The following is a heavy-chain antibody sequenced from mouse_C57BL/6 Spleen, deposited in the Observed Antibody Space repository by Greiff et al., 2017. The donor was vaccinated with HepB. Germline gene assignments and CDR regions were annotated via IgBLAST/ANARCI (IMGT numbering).Heavy chain of an antibody. CDR3: AKKEDYYGSRGAMDY. CDR2: IWRGGST. D-gene: IGHD1-1*01. V-gene: IGHV2-5*01. J-gene: IGHJ4*01. CDR1: GFSLTSYG. Sequence: QVQLKESGPGLVQPSQSLSITCTVSGFSLTSYGVHWVRQSPGKGLEWLGVIWRGGSTDYNAAFMSRLSITKDNSKSQVFFKMNRLQADDTAIYYCAKKEDYYGSRGAMDYWGQGTSVTVSS.